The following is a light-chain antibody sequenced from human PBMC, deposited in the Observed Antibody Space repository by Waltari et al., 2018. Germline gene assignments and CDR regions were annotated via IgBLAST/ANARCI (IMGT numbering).Light chain of an antibody. Sequence: EIVLTQSPATLSLSPGARAILSCRASQRVTSYLAWYQQKPGQAPRLLIYDASTRATGIPARFSGSGSGTDFTLTISSLEPEDFAVYYCQQRVDWPRTFGGGTRVEIK. CDR2: DAS. CDR3: QQRVDWPRT. CDR1: QRVTSY. V-gene: IGKV3-11*01. J-gene: IGKJ4*01.